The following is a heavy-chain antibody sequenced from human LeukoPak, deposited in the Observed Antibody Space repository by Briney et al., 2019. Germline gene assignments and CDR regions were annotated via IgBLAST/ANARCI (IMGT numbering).Heavy chain of an antibody. CDR1: GFTFSSYW. D-gene: IGHD4-17*01. Sequence: GGSLRLSCAASGFTFSSYWMSWVRQAPGKGLEWVANIKQDGSEKYYVDSVKGRFTISGDNAKNSLYLQMNSLRAEDTAVYYCASTPGYYGDNTYYYYGMDVWGQGTTVTVSS. V-gene: IGHV3-7*01. CDR3: ASTPGYYGDNTYYYYGMDV. J-gene: IGHJ6*02. CDR2: IKQDGSEK.